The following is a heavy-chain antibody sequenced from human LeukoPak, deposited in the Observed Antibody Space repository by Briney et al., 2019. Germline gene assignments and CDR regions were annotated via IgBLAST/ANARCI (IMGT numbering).Heavy chain of an antibody. CDR2: IYYSGST. V-gene: IGHV4-59*01. J-gene: IGHJ6*02. Sequence: RPSETLSLTCTVSGGSISSYYWSWIRQPPGKGLEWIGYIYYSGSTNYNPSLKSRVTISVDTSKNQFSLKLSSVTAADTAVYYCARSDLTNYYYGMDVWGQGTTVTVSS. D-gene: IGHD3-9*01. CDR3: ARSDLTNYYYGMDV. CDR1: GGSISSYY.